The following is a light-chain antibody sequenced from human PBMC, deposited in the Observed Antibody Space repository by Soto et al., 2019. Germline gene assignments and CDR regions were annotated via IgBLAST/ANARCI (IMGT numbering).Light chain of an antibody. CDR1: SSDVGGSNY. CDR2: DVS. J-gene: IGLJ1*01. CDR3: SSYTSSSLYV. V-gene: IGLV2-14*01. Sequence: QSVLNRPASLSGSPGQSITLSCTGTSSDVGGSNYFSWYQQLPGKAPKLIFYDVSDRPSGVSNLFSGSKSGNTASLTISGLQAEDEADYYCSSYTSSSLYVFGTGTKVTVL.